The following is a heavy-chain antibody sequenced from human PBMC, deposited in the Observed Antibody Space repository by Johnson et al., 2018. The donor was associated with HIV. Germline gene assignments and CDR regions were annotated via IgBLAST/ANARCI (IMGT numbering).Heavy chain of an antibody. CDR1: GFTFDDYG. J-gene: IGHJ3*01. Sequence: VQLVESGGGVVRPGGSLRLSCAASGFTFDDYGMSWVRQAPGKGLEWVSGINWHGGSTGYADSVKGRFPISRDSAKNSLYLQMNSLRAEDTALYYCARGVSSGYYSNAFDVWGQGTMATVSS. CDR2: INWHGGST. V-gene: IGHV3-20*04. D-gene: IGHD3-22*01. CDR3: ARGVSSGYYSNAFDV.